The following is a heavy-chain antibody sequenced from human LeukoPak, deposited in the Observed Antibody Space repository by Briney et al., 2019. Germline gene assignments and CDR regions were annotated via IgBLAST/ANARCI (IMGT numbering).Heavy chain of an antibody. CDR2: T. J-gene: IGHJ4*02. V-gene: IGHV3-23*01. Sequence: TYYADSVKGWFTISRDNSKNTLYLQKNSLRAEDTAVYYCALRIEVTGALCFDYWGQGTLVTVSS. CDR3: ALRIEVTGALCFDY. D-gene: IGHD6-19*01.